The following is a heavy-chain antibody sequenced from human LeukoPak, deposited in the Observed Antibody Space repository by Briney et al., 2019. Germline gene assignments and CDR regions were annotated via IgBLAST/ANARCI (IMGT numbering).Heavy chain of an antibody. V-gene: IGHV3-48*03. D-gene: IGHD6-25*01. CDR2: ISSSGSTI. Sequence: GGCLRLSRAASGFTFSIYEMNWVPDAPGKGREWGSYISSSGSTIYYADSVKGRFPISRDNAKNSLYLQMNSLRADDTAVYYCAKSRSSGNGGLFDYWGQGTLVTVSS. CDR3: AKSRSSGNGGLFDY. CDR1: GFTFSIYE. J-gene: IGHJ4*02.